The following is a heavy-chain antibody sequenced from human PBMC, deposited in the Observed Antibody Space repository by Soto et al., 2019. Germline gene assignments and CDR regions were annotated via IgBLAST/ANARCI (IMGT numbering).Heavy chain of an antibody. Sequence: TSETLSLTCTVSGGSISSYYWSWIRQPPGKGLEWIGYIYYSGSTNYNPSLKSRVTISVDTSKNQFSLKLSSVTAADTAVYYCARVTDNNWFDPWGQGTLVTVSS. V-gene: IGHV4-59*01. CDR2: IYYSGST. J-gene: IGHJ5*02. CDR1: GGSISSYY. CDR3: ARVTDNNWFDP.